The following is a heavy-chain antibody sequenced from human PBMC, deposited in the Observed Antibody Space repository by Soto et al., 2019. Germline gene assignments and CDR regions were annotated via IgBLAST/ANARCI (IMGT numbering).Heavy chain of an antibody. D-gene: IGHD3-10*01. CDR3: AREYLTGSYYYYYGMDV. J-gene: IGHJ6*02. Sequence: QVQLVQSGAEVKKPGSSVKVACKASGGTFSSYAISWLRRAPGQGLAWMGGIIPIFGTANYAQKFQGRVTITADASTSTAYMELSSLRSEDTAVYYCAREYLTGSYYYYYGMDVWGQGTTVTVSS. CDR2: IIPIFGTA. CDR1: GGTFSSYA. V-gene: IGHV1-69*01.